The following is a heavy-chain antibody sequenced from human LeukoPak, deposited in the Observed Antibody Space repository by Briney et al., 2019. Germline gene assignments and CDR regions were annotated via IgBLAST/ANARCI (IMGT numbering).Heavy chain of an antibody. CDR1: GFSFGSYA. V-gene: IGHV3-23*01. CDR2: ISGSGSHA. CDR3: GSGPVGTTVP. Sequence: GGSLRLSCAASGFSFGSYAMGWTRQAPGQGLEWVSAISGSGSHANYAESVKGRFTISRDYSKNTLYLQMHSLIAADTAVYYCGSGPVGTTVPWGQGTLVTVSS. D-gene: IGHD1-1*01. J-gene: IGHJ5*02.